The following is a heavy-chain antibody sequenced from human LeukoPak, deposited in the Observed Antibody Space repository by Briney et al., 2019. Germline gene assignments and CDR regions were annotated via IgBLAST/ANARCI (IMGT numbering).Heavy chain of an antibody. J-gene: IGHJ3*02. CDR1: GGSISSYY. CDR3: ARGLGYYDSSGYYYVLAFDI. CDR2: IYYSGST. V-gene: IGHV4-59*01. D-gene: IGHD3-22*01. Sequence: PSETLSLTCAVYGGSISSYYWSWIRQPPGKGLEWIGYIYYSGSTNYNPSLKSRVTISVDTSKNQFSLTLSSVTAADTAVYYCARGLGYYDSSGYYYVLAFDIGGQGTMVTVSS.